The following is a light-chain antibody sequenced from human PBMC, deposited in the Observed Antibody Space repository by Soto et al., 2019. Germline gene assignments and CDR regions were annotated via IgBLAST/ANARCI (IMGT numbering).Light chain of an antibody. CDR2: KAS. V-gene: IGKV1-5*03. J-gene: IGKJ1*01. CDR3: LLDYAYFWA. CDR1: QSISSW. Sequence: DIQMTQSPSTLSASVGDRVTITCRASQSISSWLAWYQQKPGKAPKLLIYKASSLEGGVPSRFSGSGSGAEFSLTISSLQPEDFATYYCLLDYAYFWAFGQGTKVDI.